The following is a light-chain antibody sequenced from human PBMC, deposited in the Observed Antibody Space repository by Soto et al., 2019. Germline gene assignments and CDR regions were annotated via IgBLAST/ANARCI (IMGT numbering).Light chain of an antibody. CDR2: EVS. CDR1: SSDVGGYNY. CDR3: SSYTSDSTPFV. V-gene: IGLV2-14*01. Sequence: QSALTQPASVSGSPGQSITISCTGTSSDVGGYNYVSWYQQHPGKAPKLMIYEVSYRPSGVSNRFSGSKSGNTASLTISGLQAEHEADYYCSSYTSDSTPFVFGTGTKLPVL. J-gene: IGLJ1*01.